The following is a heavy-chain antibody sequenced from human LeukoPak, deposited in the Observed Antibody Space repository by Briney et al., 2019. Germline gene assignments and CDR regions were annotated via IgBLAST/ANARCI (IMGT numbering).Heavy chain of an antibody. J-gene: IGHJ3*02. CDR2: IDPSDSYT. CDR3: ARHLYGSGTSATFDI. D-gene: IGHD3-10*01. CDR1: GYSFSIYW. V-gene: IGHV5-10-1*01. Sequence: TSGESLKISCQGSGYSFSIYWISWVGQMSGKGLEWMGWIDPSDSYTDYSQSFQGHVTISADKSISTAYLQWSSLKASDTAMYYCARHLYGSGTSATFDIWGQGTMVSVSS.